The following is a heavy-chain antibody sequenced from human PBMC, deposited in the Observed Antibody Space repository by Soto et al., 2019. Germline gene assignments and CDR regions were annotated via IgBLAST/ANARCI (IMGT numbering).Heavy chain of an antibody. CDR3: AGAYTGQLPRRGDYYYALDV. V-gene: IGHV3-13*05. CDR1: GFFFNNYD. Sequence: QLVESGGGLTQAGGSLRLSCVGSGFFFNNYDMHWVRQVRGKGLEWVSAIGAADDPYYSVSVKGRFIVSRDNAQKSFYLQMKTRRGADTAVYFCAGAYTGQLPRRGDYYYALDVWGRGTTVTVSS. J-gene: IGHJ6*02. D-gene: IGHD2-2*01. CDR2: IGAADDP.